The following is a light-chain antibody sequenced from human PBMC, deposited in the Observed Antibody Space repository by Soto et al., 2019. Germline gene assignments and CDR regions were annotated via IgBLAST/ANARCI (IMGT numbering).Light chain of an antibody. CDR1: SSDVGSYNL. V-gene: IGLV2-23*01. CDR2: EGS. J-gene: IGLJ2*01. Sequence: QCVLTQPASVSGSPGQSITISCTGTSSDVGSYNLVSWYQQHPGKAPKLMIYEGSKRPSGVSNRFSGSKSGNTASLTISGLQAEDEADYYCCSYAGSSTWVFGGGTKLTVL. CDR3: CSYAGSSTWV.